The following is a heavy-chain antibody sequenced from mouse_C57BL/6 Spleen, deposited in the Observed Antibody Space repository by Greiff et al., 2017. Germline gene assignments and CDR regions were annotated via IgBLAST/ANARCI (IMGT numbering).Heavy chain of an antibody. V-gene: IGHV14-4*01. CDR3: TTRRDYSNYED. CDR1: GFNIKDDY. CDR2: IDPENGDT. D-gene: IGHD2-5*01. Sequence: EVKLMESGAELVRPGASVKLSCTASGFNIKDDYMHWVKQRPEQGLEWIGWIDPENGDTEYASKFQGKATITADTSSNTAYLQLSSLTSEDTAVYYCTTRRDYSNYEDWGQGTTLTVSS. J-gene: IGHJ2*01.